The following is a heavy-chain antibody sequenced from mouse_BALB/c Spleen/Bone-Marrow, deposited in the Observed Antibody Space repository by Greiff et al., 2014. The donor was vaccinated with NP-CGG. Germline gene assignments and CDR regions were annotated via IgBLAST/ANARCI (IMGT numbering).Heavy chain of an antibody. Sequence: QVQLKESGPGLVAPSQSLSITCTVSGFSLTSYGVHWVRQPPGKSLEWLGVIWADGSTNYNSALMSRLSIRKDNSKSQVFLKMNSLQTDDTAMYYCARITTATGAMDYWGQGTSVTVSS. CDR2: IWADGST. J-gene: IGHJ4*01. CDR1: GFSLTSYG. D-gene: IGHD1-2*01. V-gene: IGHV2-9*02. CDR3: ARITTATGAMDY.